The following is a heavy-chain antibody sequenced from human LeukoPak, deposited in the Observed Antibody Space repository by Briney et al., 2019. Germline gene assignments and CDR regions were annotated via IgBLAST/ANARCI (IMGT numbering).Heavy chain of an antibody. CDR1: GGSINSRNYF. D-gene: IGHD1-20*01. CDR3: ASVDYNWNYFHY. J-gene: IGHJ4*02. Sequence: SETLSLTCTVSGGSINSRNYFWGWIRQPPGKGLEWIGSIKYSGSTYYKPSLQSRVTVSVDTSKSQFSLKLSSVTAADTAVYYCASVDYNWNYFHYWGQGTLVTVSS. V-gene: IGHV4-39*01. CDR2: IKYSGST.